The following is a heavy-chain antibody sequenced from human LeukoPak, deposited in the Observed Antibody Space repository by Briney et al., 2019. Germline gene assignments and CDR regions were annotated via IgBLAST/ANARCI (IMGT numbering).Heavy chain of an antibody. CDR3: ARDGRIVDGDSQH. J-gene: IGHJ1*01. Sequence: PGRSLRLSCAASGFTFSSYAMHWVRQAPGKGLEWVAVISYDGSNKYYADSVKGRFTISRDNSKNTLYLQMNSLRAEDTAVYYCARDGRIVDGDSQHWGQGTLVTVSS. CDR2: ISYDGSNK. D-gene: IGHD1-26*01. V-gene: IGHV3-30*04. CDR1: GFTFSSYA.